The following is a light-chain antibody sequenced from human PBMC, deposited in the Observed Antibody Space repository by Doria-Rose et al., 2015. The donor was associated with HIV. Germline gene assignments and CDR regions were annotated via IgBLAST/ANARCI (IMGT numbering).Light chain of an antibody. CDR1: QSFSSTY. CDR3: HQYGTSWT. V-gene: IGKV3-20*01. CDR2: DGS. J-gene: IGKJ1*01. Sequence: TQSPGTLSLSPGERATLSCRASQSFSSTYLAWYQQKPGQAPSLLIYDGSTRATGIPDRFSASGSETDFTLTINRLEPEDSALYYCHQYGTSWTFGQGTKVEI.